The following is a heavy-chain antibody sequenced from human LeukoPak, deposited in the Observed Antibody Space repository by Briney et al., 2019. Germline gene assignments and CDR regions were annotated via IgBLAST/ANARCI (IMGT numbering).Heavy chain of an antibody. D-gene: IGHD4-23*01. CDR3: AKDIEATVVTPTFDY. Sequence: GRSLTLSCPAYGFSFDVYAMHWVRQAPGKGLEWVSGIRWSSASIGYADSVKGRITITRDNAKNSLYLQMNSLRAEDTALYYCAKDIEATVVTPTFDYWGQGTLVTVS. CDR2: IRWSSASI. J-gene: IGHJ4*02. V-gene: IGHV3-9*01. CDR1: GFSFDVYA.